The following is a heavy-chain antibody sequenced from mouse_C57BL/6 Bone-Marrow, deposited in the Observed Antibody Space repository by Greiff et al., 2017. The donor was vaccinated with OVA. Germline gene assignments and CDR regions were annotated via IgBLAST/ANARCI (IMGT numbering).Heavy chain of an antibody. J-gene: IGHJ1*03. CDR1: GYSFPGYY. V-gene: IGHV1-42*01. Sequence: VQLQQSGPELVKPGASVKISCKASGYSFPGYYMNWVKQSPEKSLEWIGEINPSTGGTTYNQQFKAKATLTVDKSSSTAYMQLTSLTSEDSAVYYCARNYYGSSYPYWYFDVWGTGTTVTVSS. CDR2: INPSTGGT. CDR3: ARNYYGSSYPYWYFDV. D-gene: IGHD1-1*01.